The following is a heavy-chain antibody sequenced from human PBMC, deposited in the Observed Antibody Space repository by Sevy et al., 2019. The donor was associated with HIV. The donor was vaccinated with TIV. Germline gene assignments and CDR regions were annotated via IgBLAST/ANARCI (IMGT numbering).Heavy chain of an antibody. J-gene: IGHJ6*02. V-gene: IGHV1-69*13. CDR1: GGSFSFYG. CDR2: IIPILGTT. CDR3: ARGGPDDILTHYGMDV. D-gene: IGHD3-9*01. Sequence: ASVKVSCKAFGGSFSFYGISWVRQAPGQGLEWMAGIIPILGTTKYAQKFQGRVTITADESTSTVYMELTILISEDTAVYYCARGGPDDILTHYGMDVWGQGTTVTVSS.